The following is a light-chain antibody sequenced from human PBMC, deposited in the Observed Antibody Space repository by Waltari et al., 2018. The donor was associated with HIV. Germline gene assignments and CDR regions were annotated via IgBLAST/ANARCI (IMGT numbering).Light chain of an antibody. CDR3: SSYTSSSTVV. CDR1: SSDVGSYNR. V-gene: IGLV2-18*02. Sequence: QSALTQPPSVSGSPGQSVTISCTGTSSDVGSYNRVSWYQQPPGTAPKLMIYEVSKRPSGVPDRFAGSKSGNTASLTISGLQAEDEADYYSSSYTSSSTVVFGGGTKLTVL. J-gene: IGLJ2*01. CDR2: EVS.